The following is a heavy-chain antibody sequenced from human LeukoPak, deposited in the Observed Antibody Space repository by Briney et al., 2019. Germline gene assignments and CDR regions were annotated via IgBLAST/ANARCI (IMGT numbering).Heavy chain of an antibody. Sequence: SETLSLTCTVSGGSISSYYWSWIRQPPGRGLEWIGSISHSGSIYYNPSLKSRVTISIDTSKNEFSLKVNSVTAADTAVYFCARQDTAMVKGWFDPWGQGTLVTVSS. CDR2: ISHSGSI. V-gene: IGHV4-59*08. CDR1: GGSISSYY. D-gene: IGHD5-18*01. CDR3: ARQDTAMVKGWFDP. J-gene: IGHJ5*02.